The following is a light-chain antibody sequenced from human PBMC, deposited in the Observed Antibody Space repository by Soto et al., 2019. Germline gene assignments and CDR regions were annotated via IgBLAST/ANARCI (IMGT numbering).Light chain of an antibody. CDR1: QSVSTS. V-gene: IGKV1-5*03. CDR2: QAS. J-gene: IGKJ1*01. Sequence: DIQMTQSPSTLSASVGDRLTITCRASQSVSTSLAWYQQKPGIAPKLLIYQASSLENGVPSRFSGSGSGTEFTLTISSLQPDDFATYYCQQYNSYRTFGQGTKVDIK. CDR3: QQYNSYRT.